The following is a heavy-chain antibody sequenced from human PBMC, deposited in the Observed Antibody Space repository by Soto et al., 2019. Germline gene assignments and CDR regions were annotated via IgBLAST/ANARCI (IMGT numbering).Heavy chain of an antibody. V-gene: IGHV1-8*01. CDR1: GYTFTSYD. CDR3: AREAEELLGELQLNWFDP. Sequence: ASVKVSCKASGYTFTSYDINWVRQATGQGLEWMGWMNPNSGNTGYAQKFQGRVTMTRNTSISTAYMELSGLRSEDTAVYYCAREAEELLGELQLNWFDPWGQGTLVTVSS. J-gene: IGHJ5*02. D-gene: IGHD3-16*01. CDR2: MNPNSGNT.